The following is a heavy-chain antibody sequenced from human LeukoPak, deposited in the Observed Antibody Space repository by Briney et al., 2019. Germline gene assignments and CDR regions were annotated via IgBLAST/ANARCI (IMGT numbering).Heavy chain of an antibody. J-gene: IGHJ4*02. V-gene: IGHV3-21*06. CDR1: GFTFSSYA. Sequence: GGSLRLSCVASGFTFSSYAMHWVRQAPGKGLEWVSSISSNDVYIYYADSVQGRFTVSRDNARNSLYLQMNSLRVDDTAVYYCARPASGPLDYWGQGTLVTVSS. CDR3: ARPASGPLDY. CDR2: ISSNDVYI. D-gene: IGHD2-8*02.